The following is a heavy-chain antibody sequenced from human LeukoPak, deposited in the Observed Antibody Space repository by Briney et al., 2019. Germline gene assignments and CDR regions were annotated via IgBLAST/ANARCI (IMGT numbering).Heavy chain of an antibody. J-gene: IGHJ4*02. Sequence: GGSLRLSCAASGFTFSSYGMHWVRQAPGKGLEWVAVISYDGSNKYYADPVKGRFTISRDNSKNTLYLQMNSLRAEDTAVYYCAKDLSSGWLDYWGQGTLVTVSS. CDR1: GFTFSSYG. D-gene: IGHD6-19*01. CDR2: ISYDGSNK. CDR3: AKDLSSGWLDY. V-gene: IGHV3-30*18.